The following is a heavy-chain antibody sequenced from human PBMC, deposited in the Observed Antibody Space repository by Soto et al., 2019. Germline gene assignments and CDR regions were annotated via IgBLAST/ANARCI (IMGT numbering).Heavy chain of an antibody. Sequence: QVQLVESGGGVVQPGRSLRLSCAAAGFSFSKHGMHWVRQVPGKGLEWVAIISYDGSNKYYGDSVKGRFTVSRDNSKNTLYLQMNRLRGDDTAVYYCAKDRVESGLGEIDFWGQGTLVTVSS. J-gene: IGHJ4*02. CDR2: ISYDGSNK. CDR1: GFSFSKHG. D-gene: IGHD3-16*01. V-gene: IGHV3-30*18. CDR3: AKDRVESGLGEIDF.